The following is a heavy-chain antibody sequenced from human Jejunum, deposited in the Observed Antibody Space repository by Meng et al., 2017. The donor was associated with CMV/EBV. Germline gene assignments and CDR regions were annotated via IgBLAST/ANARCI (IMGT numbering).Heavy chain of an antibody. J-gene: IGHJ4*02. V-gene: IGHV1-46*04. Sequence: KTSASTFTKSFVHWVRQAPRQGLEWITRIDPSGDSPTYAEKLQGRVTVTRDTSTNTVYLDLTSLTSEDTAVYYCTRDKPGEDKWDWGQGTLVTVSS. CDR3: TRDKPGEDKWD. D-gene: IGHD1-26*01. CDR2: IDPSGDSP. CDR1: ASTFTKSF.